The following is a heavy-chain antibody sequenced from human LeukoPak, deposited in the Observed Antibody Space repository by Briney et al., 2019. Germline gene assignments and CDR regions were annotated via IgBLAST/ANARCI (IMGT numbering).Heavy chain of an antibody. V-gene: IGHV3-21*04. CDR2: IDNSGTYI. J-gene: IGHJ3*02. Sequence: KTGGSLRLSSTASGFTFTTYSMDWVRQAPGKGLEWVTSIDNSGTYIYYADSVKGRFTISRDNSKNSLYLQMNSLRAEDTAVYYCARDRSGYLYDGFDIWGQGTMVTVSS. D-gene: IGHD3-3*01. CDR3: ARDRSGYLYDGFDI. CDR1: GFTFTTYS.